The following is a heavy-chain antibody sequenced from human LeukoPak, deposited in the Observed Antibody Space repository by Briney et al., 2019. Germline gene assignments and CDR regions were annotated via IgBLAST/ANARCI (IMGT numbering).Heavy chain of an antibody. J-gene: IGHJ4*02. CDR2: INPSGGST. CDR1: GYTFTSYY. V-gene: IGHV1-46*01. D-gene: IGHD1-1*01. Sequence: ASVKVSCKASGYTFTSYYIHWVRQAPGQGLEWMGIINPSGGSTNYAQKFQGRVTMTRGTSTSTVYMELSSLRSEDTAVYYCARGYKRYFDYWGQGTLVTVSS. CDR3: ARGYKRYFDY.